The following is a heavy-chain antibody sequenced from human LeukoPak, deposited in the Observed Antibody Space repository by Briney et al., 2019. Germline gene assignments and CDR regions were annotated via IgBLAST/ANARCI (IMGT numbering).Heavy chain of an antibody. CDR3: ASLGDYVSDY. D-gene: IGHD4-17*01. CDR2: IYYSGST. Sequence: PSETLSLTCTVSGGSISRYYWSWIRQPPGKGLEWIGYIYYSGSTNYNPSLKSRVTISVDTSKNQFSLKLSSVTAADTAVYYCASLGDYVSDYWGQGTLVTVSS. CDR1: GGSISRYY. J-gene: IGHJ4*02. V-gene: IGHV4-59*01.